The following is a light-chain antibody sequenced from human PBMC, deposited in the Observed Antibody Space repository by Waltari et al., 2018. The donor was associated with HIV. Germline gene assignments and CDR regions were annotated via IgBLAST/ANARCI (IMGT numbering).Light chain of an antibody. Sequence: QSALTQPPSASGSPGQSVTISCPGASSDVGGYTYVSCYQQHPGKAPKLMIYEVSKRPSGVPDRLSGSKSGNTASLTVSGLQAEDEADYYCSSYAGSNNWVFGGGTKLTVL. V-gene: IGLV2-8*01. CDR1: SSDVGGYTY. J-gene: IGLJ3*02. CDR3: SSYAGSNNWV. CDR2: EVS.